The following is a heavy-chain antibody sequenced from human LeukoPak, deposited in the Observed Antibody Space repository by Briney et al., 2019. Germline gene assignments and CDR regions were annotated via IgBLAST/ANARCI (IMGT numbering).Heavy chain of an antibody. J-gene: IGHJ6*03. CDR2: INPNSGGT. CDR3: ARGGIPVYYYMDV. D-gene: IGHD5-12*01. V-gene: IGHV1-2*02. CDR1: GYTFTGHF. Sequence: ASVKVSFKASGYTFTGHFMHWVRQAPGQGLEWMGWINPNSGGTNYAQKFEGRVTMTRDTSISTAYMELSRLRSDGTAVYYCARGGIPVYYYMDVWGKGTTVTISS.